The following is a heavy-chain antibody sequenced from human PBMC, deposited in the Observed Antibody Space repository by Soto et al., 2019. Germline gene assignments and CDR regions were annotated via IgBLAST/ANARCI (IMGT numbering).Heavy chain of an antibody. J-gene: IGHJ3*02. CDR3: ASASKGYCTNGVCDTGGNAFDI. CDR1: GGSISSSNW. Sequence: QVQLQESGPGLVKPSGTLSLTCAVSGGSISSSNWWSWVRQPPGKGLEWIGEIYHSGSTNYNQSLNSRVTISVDKSKSQFSLKLSSVTAADTAVYYCASASKGYCTNGVCDTGGNAFDIWGQGTMVTVSS. V-gene: IGHV4-4*02. CDR2: IYHSGST. D-gene: IGHD2-8*01.